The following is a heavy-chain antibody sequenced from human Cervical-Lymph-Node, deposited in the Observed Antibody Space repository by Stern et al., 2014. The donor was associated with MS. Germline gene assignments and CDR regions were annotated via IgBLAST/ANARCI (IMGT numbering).Heavy chain of an antibody. D-gene: IGHD2-2*01. CDR3: AAGYDPKNYYYGMDV. J-gene: IGHJ6*02. V-gene: IGHV1-58*01. CDR1: GFTFTSSA. Sequence: QLVESGPEVKKPGTSVKVSCKASGFTFTSSAVQWVRQARGQRLEWIGWIVVGSGNTNYAQKFQEGVTITRNMSTSTAYMELSSLRSEDTAVYYCAAGYDPKNYYYGMDVWGQGTTVTVSS. CDR2: IVVGSGNT.